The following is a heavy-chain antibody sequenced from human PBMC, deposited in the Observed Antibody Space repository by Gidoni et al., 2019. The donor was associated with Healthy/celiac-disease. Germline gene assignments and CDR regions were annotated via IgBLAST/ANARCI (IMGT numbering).Heavy chain of an antibody. CDR3: TTDPGGPLNPEVVAAPVGY. CDR1: GFTFSNAW. V-gene: IGHV3-15*01. D-gene: IGHD2-15*01. CDR2: IKSKTDGGTT. Sequence: EVQLVESGGGLVKPGGSLRLSCAASGFTFSNAWMSWVRQAPGKGLEWVGRIKSKTDGGTTDYAAPVKGRFTISRDDSKNTLYLQMNSLKTEDTAVYYCTTDPGGPLNPEVVAAPVGYWGQGTLVTVSS. J-gene: IGHJ4*02.